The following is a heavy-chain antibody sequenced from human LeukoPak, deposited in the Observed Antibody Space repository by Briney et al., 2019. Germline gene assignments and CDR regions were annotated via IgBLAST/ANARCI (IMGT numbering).Heavy chain of an antibody. CDR3: ACGDGTTWGPFDY. V-gene: IGHV3-23*01. Sequence: GGSLRLPCAASGFTFSSYAMSWVRQAPGKGLEWVSAISGSGGSTYYADSVKGRFTISRDNSKNTLYLQMNSLRAEDTAVYYCACGDGTTWGPFDYWGQGTLVTVSS. CDR1: GFTFSSYA. CDR2: ISGSGGST. J-gene: IGHJ4*02. D-gene: IGHD1-1*01.